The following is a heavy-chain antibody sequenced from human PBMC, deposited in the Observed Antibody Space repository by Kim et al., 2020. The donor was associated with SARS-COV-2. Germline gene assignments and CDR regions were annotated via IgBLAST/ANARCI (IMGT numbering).Heavy chain of an antibody. Sequence: DTVKGRFTISRDNSKNTLYLQMNSLRAEDTAVDYCARVKVRYSSGGGVDYWGQGTLVTVSS. D-gene: IGHD6-19*01. J-gene: IGHJ4*02. V-gene: IGHV3-30*07. CDR3: ARVKVRYSSGGGVDY.